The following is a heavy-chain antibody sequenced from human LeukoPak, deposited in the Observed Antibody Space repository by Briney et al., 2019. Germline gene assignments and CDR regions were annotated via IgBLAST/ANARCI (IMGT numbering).Heavy chain of an antibody. Sequence: PSETLSLTCTVSGGSISSSSYYWGWIRQPPGKGLEWIGSIYYSGSTYYNPSLKSRVTISVDTSKNQFSLKLSSVTAADTAVYYCARGRESTYYFDYWGQGTLVTVSS. V-gene: IGHV4-39*07. CDR3: ARGRESTYYFDY. J-gene: IGHJ4*02. D-gene: IGHD2-2*01. CDR2: IYYSGST. CDR1: GGSISSSSYY.